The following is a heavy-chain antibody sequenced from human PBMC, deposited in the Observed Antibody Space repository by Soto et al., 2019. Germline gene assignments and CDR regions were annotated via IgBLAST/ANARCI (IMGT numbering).Heavy chain of an antibody. Sequence: SVKVSCKASGGTFNNYALSWVRQAPGQGLEWMGGIIPIFNSANYAQKFQGRVTITADDSTSTAYMELRSLRPDDTAVYYCAREVTVASYSFDFWGQGTLVTVSS. CDR3: AREVTVASYSFDF. D-gene: IGHD5-12*01. CDR1: GGTFNNYA. J-gene: IGHJ4*02. V-gene: IGHV1-69*13. CDR2: IIPIFNSA.